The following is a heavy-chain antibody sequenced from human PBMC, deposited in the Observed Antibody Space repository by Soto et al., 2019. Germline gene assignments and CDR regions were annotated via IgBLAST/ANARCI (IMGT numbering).Heavy chain of an antibody. CDR3: ATSGRPWGYYYYMDV. J-gene: IGHJ6*03. Sequence: SETLSLTCAVYGGSFSGYYWSWIRQPPGKGLEWIGEINHSGSTNYNPSLKSRVTISVDTSKNQFSLKLSSVTAADTAVYYCATSGRPWGYYYYMDVWGKGTTVTVSS. V-gene: IGHV4-34*01. D-gene: IGHD3-16*01. CDR1: GGSFSGYY. CDR2: INHSGST.